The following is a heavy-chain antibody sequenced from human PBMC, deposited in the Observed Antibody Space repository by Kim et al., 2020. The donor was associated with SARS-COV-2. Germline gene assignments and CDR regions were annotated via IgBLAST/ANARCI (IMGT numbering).Heavy chain of an antibody. CDR2: TYYRSKWYN. D-gene: IGHD2-2*01. CDR1: GDSVSINSAA. J-gene: IGHJ4*02. V-gene: IGHV6-1*01. Sequence: SQTLSLTCAIPGDSVSINSAAWNSIRQSPSRGLEWLGRTYYRSKWYNDSAVSVKSRITINPDTTKNQFSLQLNSVTPEVTAVYYCAREEIVVVPAATYGGYGFDYWGQRTLVTVSS. CDR3: AREEIVVVPAATYGGYGFDY.